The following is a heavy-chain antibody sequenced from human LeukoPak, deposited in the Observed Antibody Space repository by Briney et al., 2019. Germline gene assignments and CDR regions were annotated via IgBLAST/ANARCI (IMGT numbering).Heavy chain of an antibody. CDR2: IYHSGST. J-gene: IGHJ4*02. CDR1: GGSISSGGYS. D-gene: IGHD3-9*01. V-gene: IGHV4-30-2*01. CDR3: ARGYFDWLLYYDY. Sequence: TLSLTCAVSGGSISSGGYSWSWIRQPPGKGLEWIGYIYHSGSTYYNPSLQSRVTISVDRSKNQFSLKLSSVTAADTAVYYCARGYFDWLLYYDYWGQGTLVTVSS.